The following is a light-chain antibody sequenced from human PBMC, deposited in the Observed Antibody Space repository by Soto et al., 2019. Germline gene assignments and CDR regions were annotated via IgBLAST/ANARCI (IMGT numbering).Light chain of an antibody. CDR3: QQYFSAPYT. CDR2: WAS. V-gene: IGKV4-1*01. Sequence: DIVMTQSPDSLAVSLGERATINCKSSQRLLCNSNNKNYLAWYQHKPGQPPNLLIYWASTRESGVPDRFSGSGSGTDFTLTISSLQAEDVAVYYCQQYFSAPYTFGQGTRLE. J-gene: IGKJ2*01. CDR1: QRLLCNSNNKNY.